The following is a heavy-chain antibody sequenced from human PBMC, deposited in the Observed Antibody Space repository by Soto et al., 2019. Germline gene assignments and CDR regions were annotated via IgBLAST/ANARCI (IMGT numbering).Heavy chain of an antibody. CDR3: ARNTYYYGSGSYYKDY. D-gene: IGHD3-10*01. CDR1: GGSISSSNW. CDR2: IYHSGST. Sequence: SETLSLTCAVSGGSISSSNWWSWVRQPPGKGLEWIGEIYHSGSTDYNPSLKSRVTISVDKSKNQFSLKLSSVTAADTAVYYCARNTYYYGSGSYYKDYWGQGTLVTVSS. V-gene: IGHV4-4*02. J-gene: IGHJ4*02.